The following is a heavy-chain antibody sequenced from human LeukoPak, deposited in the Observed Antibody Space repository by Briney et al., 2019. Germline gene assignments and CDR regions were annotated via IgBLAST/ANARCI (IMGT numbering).Heavy chain of an antibody. Sequence: PSETLSLTCTVSGGSLSSYYWSWIRQPPGKGLEWIGYIYSRGLTRGSTNYNPSLKSRVTISVDTSKNQFSLQLSSVTAADTAVYYCARDQEYSGSYYRYFDYWGQGTLVTVSS. J-gene: IGHJ4*02. CDR2: IYSRGLTRGST. V-gene: IGHV4-59*01. CDR1: GGSLSSYY. D-gene: IGHD1-26*01. CDR3: ARDQEYSGSYYRYFDY.